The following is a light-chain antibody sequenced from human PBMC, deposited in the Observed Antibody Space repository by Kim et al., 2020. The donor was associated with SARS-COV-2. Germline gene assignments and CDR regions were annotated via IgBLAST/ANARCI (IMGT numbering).Light chain of an antibody. Sequence: VVPGEKATLSCKASQSVGSYLAWYQQKPGQAPRLLISGASNRATGLPARFSGSGSGTEFTLTISGLQSEDFAVYYCQQYKRWPRTFGQGTKVDIK. CDR1: QSVGSY. CDR2: GAS. J-gene: IGKJ1*01. CDR3: QQYKRWPRT. V-gene: IGKV3-15*01.